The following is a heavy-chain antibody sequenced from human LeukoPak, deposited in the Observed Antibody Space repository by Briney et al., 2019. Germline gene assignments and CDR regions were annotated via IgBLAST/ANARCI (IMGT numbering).Heavy chain of an antibody. D-gene: IGHD6-13*01. CDR3: ARSGTYQHSSSYDY. J-gene: IGHJ4*02. CDR1: GESFKDYY. V-gene: IGHV4-34*01. Sequence: SETLSLTCAVYGESFKDYYWNWIRQPPGKGLEWIGEINHSGSSNYNPSLKSRVTISVDTSMNQFSLKLSSVTAADTAVYYCARSGTYQHSSSYDYWGQGTLVTVSS. CDR2: INHSGSS.